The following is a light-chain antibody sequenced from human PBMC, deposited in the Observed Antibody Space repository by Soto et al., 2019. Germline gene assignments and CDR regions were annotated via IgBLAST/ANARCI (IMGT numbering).Light chain of an antibody. CDR2: GAS. CDR1: QSVSSSY. Sequence: EIVLTQSPVTLSLSPWERAALSCIASQSVSSSYLALYQQKPGQAPRLLIYGASSRATGIPDRFSGSGSGTDFTLTISRLEPEDFAVYYCQQYGSSRTWTFGQGTKVDIK. J-gene: IGKJ1*01. CDR3: QQYGSSRTWT. V-gene: IGKV3-20*01.